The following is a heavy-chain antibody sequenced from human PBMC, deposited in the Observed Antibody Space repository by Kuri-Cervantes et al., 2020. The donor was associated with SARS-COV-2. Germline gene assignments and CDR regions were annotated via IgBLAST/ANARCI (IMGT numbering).Heavy chain of an antibody. CDR2: IWYDGSNK. V-gene: IGHV3-33*01. CDR1: GFTFSSYG. Sequence: GESLKISCAASGFTFSSYGMHWVRQAPGKGLEWVAVIWYDGSNKYYADSVKGRFTISRDNSKNTLYLQTNSLRAEDTAVYYCARNAVAGTYYYYMDVWGKGTTVTVSS. J-gene: IGHJ6*03. D-gene: IGHD6-19*01. CDR3: ARNAVAGTYYYYMDV.